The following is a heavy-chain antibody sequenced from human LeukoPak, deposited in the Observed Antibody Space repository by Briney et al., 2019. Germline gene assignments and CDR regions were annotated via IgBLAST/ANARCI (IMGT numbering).Heavy chain of an antibody. CDR3: ARDVHTDAFDV. J-gene: IGHJ3*01. V-gene: IGHV1-69*16. Sequence: ASVKVSCNSSGRTFRNSFIYWVRQAPGQGLEWMGGFMPLLDRRQYAEKFQGRVTITTEDSTSTAYMELSSLTYEDTAVYYCARDVHTDAFDVWGQGTMVTVSS. CDR1: GRTFRNSF. CDR2: FMPLLDRR.